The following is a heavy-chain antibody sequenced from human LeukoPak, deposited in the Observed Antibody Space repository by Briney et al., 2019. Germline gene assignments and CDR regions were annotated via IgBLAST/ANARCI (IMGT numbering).Heavy chain of an antibody. D-gene: IGHD3-22*01. CDR3: ARSYDSSGPFGWFDP. CDR2: INPNSGGT. J-gene: IGHJ5*02. V-gene: IGHV1-2*02. Sequence: ASVKVSCKASGYTFTGYYMHWVRQAPGQGLEWMGWINPNSGGTNYAQKLQGRVTMTTDTSTSTAYMELRSLRSDDTAVYYCARSYDSSGPFGWFDPWGQGTLVTVSS. CDR1: GYTFTGYY.